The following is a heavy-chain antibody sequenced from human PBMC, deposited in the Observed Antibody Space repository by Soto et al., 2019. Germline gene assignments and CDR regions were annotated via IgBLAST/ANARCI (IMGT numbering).Heavy chain of an antibody. CDR2: ISSSSSTI. D-gene: IGHD2-21*02. Sequence: GGSLRLSCAASGFTFSSYSMNWVRQAPGKGLEWVSYISSSSSTIYYADSVKGRFTISRDNAKNSLYLQMNSLRAEDTAVYYCAKDKHIVVVTAPFDYWGQGTLVTVSS. J-gene: IGHJ4*02. CDR3: AKDKHIVVVTAPFDY. CDR1: GFTFSSYS. V-gene: IGHV3-48*01.